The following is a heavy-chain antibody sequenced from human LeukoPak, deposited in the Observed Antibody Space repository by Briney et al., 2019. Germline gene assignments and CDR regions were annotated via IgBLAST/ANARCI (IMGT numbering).Heavy chain of an antibody. Sequence: GGSLRLSCAASGFTFNNYWMSWVRQAPGKGLEWVAVISYDGSNKYYADSVKGRFTISRDNSKNTLYLQMNSLRAEDTAVYYCAKDSSIAAAREYYFDYWGQGTLVTVSS. CDR3: AKDSSIAAAREYYFDY. CDR1: GFTFNNYW. V-gene: IGHV3-30*18. D-gene: IGHD6-13*01. J-gene: IGHJ4*02. CDR2: ISYDGSNK.